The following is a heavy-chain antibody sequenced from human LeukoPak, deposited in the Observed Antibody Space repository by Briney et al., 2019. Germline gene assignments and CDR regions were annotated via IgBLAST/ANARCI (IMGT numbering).Heavy chain of an antibody. V-gene: IGHV3-21*01. CDR3: VRGSYGAYDY. CDR1: GFNFNTYT. Sequence: PGGSLRLSCAASGFNFNTYTMNWVRQAPGKGLEWVSSISSDSSYVYYADAVHGRFTVSRDNAKYSLYLQMDSLRAEDTAVYYCVRGSYGAYDYWGQGSLVTVSS. CDR2: ISSDSSYV. J-gene: IGHJ4*02. D-gene: IGHD4-17*01.